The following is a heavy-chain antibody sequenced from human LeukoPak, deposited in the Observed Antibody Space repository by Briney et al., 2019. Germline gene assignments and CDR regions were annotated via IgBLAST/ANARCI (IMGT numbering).Heavy chain of an antibody. CDR1: GFTFMTYG. V-gene: IGHV3-33*01. Sequence: GGSLRLSCATSGFTFMTYGFHRVRQAPGKGLEWVAVIWSDGSKQYYADSVKGRFTISRDSSDSTVHLHMNSLRVEDTAVYYCARESAGISSDIWGQGTMVTVSS. J-gene: IGHJ3*02. CDR2: IWSDGSKQ. CDR3: ARESAGISSDI. D-gene: IGHD2-15*01.